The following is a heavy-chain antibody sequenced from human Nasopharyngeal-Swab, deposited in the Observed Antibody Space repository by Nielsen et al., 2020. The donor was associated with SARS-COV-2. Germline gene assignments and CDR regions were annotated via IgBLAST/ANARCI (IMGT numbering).Heavy chain of an antibody. Sequence: GGSLRLSCAASGFTFSNYGMHWVRQAPGKGLEWVAVIWYDGSNKYYADSVKGQFTISRDNSKNTVYLQMNSLRAEDTAVYYCAAAPSGDYGGYWGQGTLVTVSS. D-gene: IGHD4-23*01. CDR3: AAAPSGDYGGY. CDR2: IWYDGSNK. CDR1: GFTFSNYG. J-gene: IGHJ4*02. V-gene: IGHV3-33*01.